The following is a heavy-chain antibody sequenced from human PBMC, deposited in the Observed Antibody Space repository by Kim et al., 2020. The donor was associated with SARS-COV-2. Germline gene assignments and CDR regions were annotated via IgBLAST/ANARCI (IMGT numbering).Heavy chain of an antibody. Sequence: SQTLSLTCAISGDSVSSNSAAWNWIRQSPSRGLEWLGRTYYRSKWSNDYAVSVRSRITINPDTSKNQFSLQLNSVTPEDTAVYYCAREGDYGGNSADFDYWGQGTLVTVSS. V-gene: IGHV6-1*01. CDR3: AREGDYGGNSADFDY. CDR2: TYYRSKWSN. J-gene: IGHJ4*02. D-gene: IGHD4-17*01. CDR1: GDSVSSNSAA.